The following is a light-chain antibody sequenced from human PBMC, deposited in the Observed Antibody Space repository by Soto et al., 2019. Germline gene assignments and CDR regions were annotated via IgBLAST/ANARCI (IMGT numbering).Light chain of an antibody. J-gene: IGKJ4*01. CDR2: DAS. Sequence: IQMTQSPSSLSASVGDRVTITCQASQDISNYLNWYQQKPGKAPKLLVYDASNLETGVPSRFSGSGSGTDFTFTISSLQPEDIATYYYQQYDNLPTFGGGTKVDIK. CDR3: QQYDNLPT. CDR1: QDISNY. V-gene: IGKV1-33*01.